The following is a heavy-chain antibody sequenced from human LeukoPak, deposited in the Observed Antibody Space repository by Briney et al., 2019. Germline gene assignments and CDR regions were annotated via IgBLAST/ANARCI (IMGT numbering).Heavy chain of an antibody. D-gene: IGHD4-17*01. Sequence: PSETLSLTCTVSSGSISSSSYYWGWFRQPPGKGLEWIGSSYYSGSTYYNPSLKSRVTISVDTSKNQFSLKLSSVTAADTAVYFCARLVTINTVTTARYWYFDLWGRGTLVTVSS. V-gene: IGHV4-39*01. CDR1: SGSISSSSYY. CDR2: SYYSGST. CDR3: ARLVTINTVTTARYWYFDL. J-gene: IGHJ2*01.